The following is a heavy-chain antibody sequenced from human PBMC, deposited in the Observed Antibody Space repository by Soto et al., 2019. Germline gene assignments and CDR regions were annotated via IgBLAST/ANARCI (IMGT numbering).Heavy chain of an antibody. CDR3: ARSPDSSGYYPRWYYYGMDV. J-gene: IGHJ6*02. Sequence: SETLSLTCTVSGGSISSSSYYWGWIRQPPGKGLEWIGSIYYSGSTYYNPSLKSRVTISVDTSKNQFSLKLSSVTAADTAVYYCARSPDSSGYYPRWYYYGMDVWGQGTMVTVSS. CDR1: GGSISSSSYY. V-gene: IGHV4-39*07. D-gene: IGHD3-22*01. CDR2: IYYSGST.